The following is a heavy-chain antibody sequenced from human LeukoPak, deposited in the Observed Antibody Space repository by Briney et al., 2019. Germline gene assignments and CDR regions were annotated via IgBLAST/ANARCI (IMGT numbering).Heavy chain of an antibody. D-gene: IGHD7-27*01. CDR2: IYYSGST. J-gene: IGHJ4*02. CDR3: ARHNWGSVFDY. Sequence: SETLSLTCTVSGGSISSSSYYWGWIRQPPGKGLEWIGRIYYSGSTYYNPSLKSRVTISVDTSKNQFSLKLSSVTAADTAVYYCARHNWGSVFDYWGQGTLVTVSS. V-gene: IGHV4-39*01. CDR1: GGSISSSSYY.